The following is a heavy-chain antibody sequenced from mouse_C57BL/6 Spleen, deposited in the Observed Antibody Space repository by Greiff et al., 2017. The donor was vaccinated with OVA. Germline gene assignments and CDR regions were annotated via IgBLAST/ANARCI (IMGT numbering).Heavy chain of an antibody. CDR3: ARWLPPYAMDD. J-gene: IGHJ4*01. D-gene: IGHD2-2*01. CDR1: GFTFSDYG. Sequence: EVQVVESGGGLVKPGGSLKLSCAASGFTFSDYGMHWVRQAPEKGLEWVAYISSGSSTIYYADTVKGRFTISRDNAKNTLFLQMTSLRSEDTAMYYCARWLPPYAMDDWGQGTSVTVSS. V-gene: IGHV5-17*01. CDR2: ISSGSSTI.